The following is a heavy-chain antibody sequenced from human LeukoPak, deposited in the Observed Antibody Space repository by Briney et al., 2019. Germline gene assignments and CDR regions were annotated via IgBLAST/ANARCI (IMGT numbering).Heavy chain of an antibody. CDR1: GGTFSSYA. D-gene: IGHD3-22*01. CDR2: IIPIFGTA. CDR3: ARGAWYYDSSGYYNWFDP. V-gene: IGHV1-69*06. J-gene: IGHJ5*02. Sequence: GASVKVSCKASGGTFSSYAISWVRQAPGQGLEWMGGIIPIFGTANYAQKFQGRVTITADKSTSTAYMELSSLRSEDTAVYYCARGAWYYDSSGYYNWFDPWGQGTLVTVSS.